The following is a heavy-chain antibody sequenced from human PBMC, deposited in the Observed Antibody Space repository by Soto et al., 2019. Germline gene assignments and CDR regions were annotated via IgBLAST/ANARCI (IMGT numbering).Heavy chain of an antibody. D-gene: IGHD2-21*02. CDR1: GGPILSGDYC. CDR2: IYYTGNT. J-gene: IGHJ4*02. CDR3: ARLNYCGGDCGSFDS. V-gene: IGHV4-30-4*01. Sequence: QVQLQESGPGLVKPSQTLSLTCAVSGGPILSGDYCWSWIRQPPGKGLEWIGNIYYTGNTFPNPSLKSRVTISVDTSQSQVSLKLTSVTAADTAVYYCARLNYCGGDCGSFDSWGQGALVTVSS.